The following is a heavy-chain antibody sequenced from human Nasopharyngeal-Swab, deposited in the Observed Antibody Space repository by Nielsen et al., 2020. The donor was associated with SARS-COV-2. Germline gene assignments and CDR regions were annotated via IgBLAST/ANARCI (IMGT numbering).Heavy chain of an antibody. CDR3: ERKEYRTAWFGELLSPRFDY. CDR1: GGSISSSAYY. J-gene: IGHJ4*02. Sequence: SETLSLTCTVSGGSISSSAYYWGWIRQPPGKGLEWIGNIYYSGSTYYNPSLKGRVTISVDTSQNHFSLKLSSVTAADKEVKEGERKEYRTAWFGELLSPRFDYWGQGTLVTVSS. V-gene: IGHV4-39*02. D-gene: IGHD3-10*01. CDR2: IYYSGST.